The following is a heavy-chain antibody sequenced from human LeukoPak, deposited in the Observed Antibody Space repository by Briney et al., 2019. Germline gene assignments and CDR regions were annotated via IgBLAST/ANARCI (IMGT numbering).Heavy chain of an antibody. Sequence: GGSLRLSCAASGFTFSSYAMSWVRQAPGKGLEWVSAISGSGGSTYYADSVKGRFTISRDNSKNTLYLQINSLRAEDTAVYYCAKDPEDIVVVPAAIPDYWGQGTLVTVSS. CDR1: GFTFSSYA. D-gene: IGHD2-2*02. V-gene: IGHV3-23*01. CDR3: AKDPEDIVVVPAAIPDY. CDR2: ISGSGGST. J-gene: IGHJ4*02.